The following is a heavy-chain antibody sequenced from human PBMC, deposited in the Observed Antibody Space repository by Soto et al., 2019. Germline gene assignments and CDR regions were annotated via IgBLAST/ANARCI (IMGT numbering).Heavy chain of an antibody. V-gene: IGHV3-30-3*01. Sequence: QVQLVESGGGVVQPGRSLRLSCAASGFTFSSYAMHWVRQAPGKGLEWVAVISYDGSNKYYADSVKGRFTISRDNSKNTLYLQMNSLRAEVTAVYYCARDFVAGYSSGWYQGYFDYWGQGTLVTVSS. D-gene: IGHD6-19*01. CDR3: ARDFVAGYSSGWYQGYFDY. J-gene: IGHJ4*02. CDR2: ISYDGSNK. CDR1: GFTFSSYA.